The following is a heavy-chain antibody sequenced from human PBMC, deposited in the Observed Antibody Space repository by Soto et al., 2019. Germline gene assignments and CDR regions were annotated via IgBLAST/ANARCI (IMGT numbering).Heavy chain of an antibody. CDR3: ARVVVVPAAIYYFDY. CDR1: GFTFSSYS. D-gene: IGHD2-2*01. V-gene: IGHV3-21*01. J-gene: IGHJ4*02. Sequence: EVQLVESGGGLVKPGGSLRLSCAASGFTFSSYSMNWVRQAPGKGLEWVSSISSSSYIYYADSVKGRFTISRDNAKNSLYLQMNSLRAEDTAVYYCARVVVVPAAIYYFDYWGQGTLVTVSS. CDR2: ISSSSYI.